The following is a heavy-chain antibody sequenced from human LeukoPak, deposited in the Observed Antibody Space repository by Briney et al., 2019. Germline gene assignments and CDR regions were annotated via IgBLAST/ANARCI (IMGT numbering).Heavy chain of an antibody. CDR2: INHSGST. J-gene: IGHJ5*02. CDR1: GGSFSGYY. D-gene: IGHD3-10*01. Sequence: SETLSLTCAVYGGSFSGYYWSWIRQPPGKGLEWIGEINHSGSTNYNPSLKSRVTISVDTSKNQFSLKLSSVTAADTAVYYCARESYSGSGSYYTSWFDPWGQGNLVTVSS. V-gene: IGHV4-34*01. CDR3: ARESYSGSGSYYTSWFDP.